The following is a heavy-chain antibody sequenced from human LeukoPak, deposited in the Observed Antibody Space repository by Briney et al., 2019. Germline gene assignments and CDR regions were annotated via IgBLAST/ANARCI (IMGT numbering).Heavy chain of an antibody. CDR3: AREGDDFWSGLPYYFDY. J-gene: IGHJ4*02. V-gene: IGHV3-7*01. Sequence: GGSLRLSCAASGFTFSSYWMSWVRQAPGKGLEWVANIKQDGSEKYYVDSVKGRFTISRDNAKNSLHLQMNSLRAEDTAVYYCAREGDDFWSGLPYYFDYWGQGTLVTVSS. CDR1: GFTFSSYW. CDR2: IKQDGSEK. D-gene: IGHD3-3*01.